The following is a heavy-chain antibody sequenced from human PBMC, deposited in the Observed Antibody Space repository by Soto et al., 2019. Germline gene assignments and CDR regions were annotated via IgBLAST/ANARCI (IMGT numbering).Heavy chain of an antibody. CDR3: ARGSHCSSTGCQYGYYYYGMDV. V-gene: IGHV4-31*03. Sequence: PSETLSLTCTVSGGSISSGGYYWSWIRQHPGKGLEWIGYIYYSGSTYYNPSLKSRVTISVDTSRNQFSLKLSSVTAADTAVYYCARGSHCSSTGCQYGYYYYGMDVWGQGTTVTVSS. CDR1: GGSISSGGYY. CDR2: IYYSGST. D-gene: IGHD2-2*01. J-gene: IGHJ6*02.